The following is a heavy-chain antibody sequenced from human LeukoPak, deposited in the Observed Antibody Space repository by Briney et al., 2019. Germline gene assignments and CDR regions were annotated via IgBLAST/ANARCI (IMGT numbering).Heavy chain of an antibody. J-gene: IGHJ4*02. CDR1: GFTFSSYG. CDR2: IWYDESNT. D-gene: IGHD6-13*01. V-gene: IGHV3-33*01. Sequence: PGGSLRLSCAASGFTFSSYGMHWVRQAPGKGLEWVAVIWYDESNTYYADSVMGQFSISRDNSKNTLYLQMDSLRAEDTAVYYCARARWDIAAADTWGQGTLVTVSS. CDR3: ARARWDIAAADT.